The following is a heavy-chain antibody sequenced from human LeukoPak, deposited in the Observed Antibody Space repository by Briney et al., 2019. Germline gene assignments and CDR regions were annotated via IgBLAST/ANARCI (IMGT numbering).Heavy chain of an antibody. D-gene: IGHD3-3*01. J-gene: IGHJ4*02. CDR1: GYTFTTYY. CDR3: ARTEIDFWSGYYIGY. V-gene: IGHV1-18*04. CDR2: ISAYNGNA. Sequence: ASVKVSCKASGYTFTTYYMHWVRQPPGQGLEWMGWISAYNGNANYAQKLQGRVTMTTDTSTSTAYMELRSLRSDDTAVYYCARTEIDFWSGYYIGYWGQGTLVTVSS.